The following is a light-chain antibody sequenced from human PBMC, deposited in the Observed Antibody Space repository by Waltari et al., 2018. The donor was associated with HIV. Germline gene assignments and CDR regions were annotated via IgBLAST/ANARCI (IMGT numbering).Light chain of an antibody. CDR2: DVS. CDR1: HSAVGGYNY. CDR3: SSYTSSSTVV. Sequence: QSALTQPASVSGSPGQSITISCTGTHSAVGGYNYVSWYQQYPGKAPKLMIYDVSNRPSGVSNRFSASKSGNTASLTISGLQAEDEADYYCSSYTSSSTVVFGGGTKLTVL. V-gene: IGLV2-14*01. J-gene: IGLJ2*01.